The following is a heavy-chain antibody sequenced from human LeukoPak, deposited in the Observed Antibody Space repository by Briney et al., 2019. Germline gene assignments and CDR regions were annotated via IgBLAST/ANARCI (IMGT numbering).Heavy chain of an antibody. CDR3: ARGGLWEAAAGNAGYFDY. Sequence: SETLSLTCAVSGGSISSGGYSWSWIRQPPGKGLEWIGYIYHSGSTYYNPSLKSRVTISVDRSKNQFSLKLSSVTAADTAVYYCARGGLWEAAAGNAGYFDYWGQGTLVTVSS. D-gene: IGHD6-13*01. CDR1: GGSISSGGYS. CDR2: IYHSGST. J-gene: IGHJ4*02. V-gene: IGHV4-30-2*01.